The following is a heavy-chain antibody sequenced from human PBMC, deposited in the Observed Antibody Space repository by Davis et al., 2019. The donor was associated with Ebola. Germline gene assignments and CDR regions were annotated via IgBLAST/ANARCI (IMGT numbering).Heavy chain of an antibody. Sequence: AASVKVSCKASGYTFTSYFIHWVRQAPGQGLEWMGIINPSGGSTDYAHKFQGRVTMTRDTSTSTVYMELSSLRSEDTAVYRCARARRRMVRGDDFDYWGQGTLVTVSS. CDR2: INPSGGST. CDR1: GYTFTSYF. J-gene: IGHJ4*02. CDR3: ARARRRMVRGDDFDY. V-gene: IGHV1-46*03. D-gene: IGHD3-10*01.